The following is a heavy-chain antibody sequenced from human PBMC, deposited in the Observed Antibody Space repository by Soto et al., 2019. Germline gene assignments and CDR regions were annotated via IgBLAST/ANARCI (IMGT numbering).Heavy chain of an antibody. Sequence: GGSLRLSCAASGFTFGRFAMSWVRQAPGKGLEWVSGMSGSGESAYYADSVKGRFTISRDNSKSTLFLQMTDLGAEDTALYFCARGRSSGTFYLDYWGQGTLVTVSS. J-gene: IGHJ4*02. CDR1: GFTFGRFA. D-gene: IGHD6-19*01. CDR2: MSGSGESA. CDR3: ARGRSSGTFYLDY. V-gene: IGHV3-23*01.